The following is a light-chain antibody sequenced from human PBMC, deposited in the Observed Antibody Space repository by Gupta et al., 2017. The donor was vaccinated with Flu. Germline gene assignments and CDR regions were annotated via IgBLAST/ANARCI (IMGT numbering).Light chain of an antibody. V-gene: IGKV3-11*01. CDR2: DAS. CDR3: QQRSSWPAT. Sequence: EIVLTQSPATLSSSPGERATLSCRASHGIGTFLAWYQQKPGQAPRLLIYDASKRATDIPGRFSGSGSGTDFTLTISCLEPEDFALYYCQQRSSWPATFGGGTKVEIK. J-gene: IGKJ4*01. CDR1: HGIGTF.